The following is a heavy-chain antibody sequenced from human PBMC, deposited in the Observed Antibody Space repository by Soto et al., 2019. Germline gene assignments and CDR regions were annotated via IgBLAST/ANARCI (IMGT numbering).Heavy chain of an antibody. CDR1: GGSISSGGYS. J-gene: IGHJ4*02. CDR2: IYHSGST. V-gene: IGHV4-30-2*01. Sequence: PSETLSLTCTVSGGSISSGGYSWSWIRQQPGKGLEWIGYIYHSGSTYYNPSLKSRVTISVDRSKNQFSLKLSSVTAADTAVYYCAAGGGLPRYYWGQGTLVTVSS. D-gene: IGHD5-12*01. CDR3: AAGGGLPRYY.